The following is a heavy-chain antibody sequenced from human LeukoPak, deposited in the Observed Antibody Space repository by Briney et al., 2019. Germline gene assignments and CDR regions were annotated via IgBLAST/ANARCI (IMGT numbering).Heavy chain of an antibody. V-gene: IGHV1-18*01. J-gene: IGHJ4*02. Sequence: ASVKVSCKASGYTFTSYGISWVRQAPGQGLEWMGWISAYNGNTNYAQKLQGRVAMTTDTSTSTAYMELRSLRSDDTAVYYCARVRFLEWLLSTRPLLDYWGEGSLRTVSS. CDR1: GYTFTSYG. CDR3: ARVRFLEWLLSTRPLLDY. CDR2: ISAYNGNT. D-gene: IGHD3-3*01.